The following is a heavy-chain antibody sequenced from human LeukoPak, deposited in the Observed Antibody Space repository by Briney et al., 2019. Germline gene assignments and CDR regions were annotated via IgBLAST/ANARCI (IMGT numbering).Heavy chain of an antibody. J-gene: IGHJ4*02. CDR2: MYNSGII. D-gene: IGHD6-13*01. CDR1: GASISSDF. V-gene: IGHV4-4*07. Sequence: SETLSLTCTVSGASISSDFRSWIRQPAGKGLEWIGRMYNSGIINYNPSLKSRLTMSVDTPTNQFSLNLSSVTAADTAVYYCAREGGSSRNFDYWGQGTLVTVSS. CDR3: AREGGSSRNFDY.